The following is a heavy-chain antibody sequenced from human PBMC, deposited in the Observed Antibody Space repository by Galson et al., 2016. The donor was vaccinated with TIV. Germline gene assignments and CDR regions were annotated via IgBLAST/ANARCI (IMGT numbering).Heavy chain of an antibody. D-gene: IGHD3-22*01. CDR1: GFSFDDYA. V-gene: IGHV3-23*01. CDR3: TKVPSSGFSYYYGLDV. Sequence: SLRLSCAASGFSFDDYAMHWVRQAPGMGLEWVSAISGGGGSTYYADSVKGRFTVSRDNSKNTVFLQMNSLRAEDTAVYYCTKVPSSGFSYYYGLDVWGQGTTVTVSS. J-gene: IGHJ6*02. CDR2: ISGGGGST.